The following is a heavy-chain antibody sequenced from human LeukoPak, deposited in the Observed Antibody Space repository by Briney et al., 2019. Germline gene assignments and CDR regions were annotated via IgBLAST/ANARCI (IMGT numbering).Heavy chain of an antibody. D-gene: IGHD4-17*01. CDR2: TYYSGST. CDR3: ARHDAVTTSELFDY. J-gene: IGHJ4*02. V-gene: IGHV4-39*01. CDR1: GGSISSSSYY. Sequence: SETLSLTCSVSGGSISSSSYYWGWIRQPPGKGLEWIGSTYYSGSTYYNPSLKSRVTISVDTSKNQFSLKLRSVTAADTAVYYCARHDAVTTSELFDYWGQGTLVTVSS.